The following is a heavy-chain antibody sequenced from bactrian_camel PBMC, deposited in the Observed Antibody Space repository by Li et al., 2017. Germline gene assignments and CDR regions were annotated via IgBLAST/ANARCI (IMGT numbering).Heavy chain of an antibody. CDR3: AVAGCTTVWRVGRQLRETAYND. CDR1: GNIASSRC. J-gene: IGHJ4*01. V-gene: IGHV3S53*01. D-gene: IGHD1*01. Sequence: ESGGGSVQAGGSLRLSCAGSGNIASSRCVGWFRQAPGKGYEVVASIDSDGSKTYADSVKGRFTISRDNAAKNTVYLQMNSLKPEDTAMYYCAVAGCTTVWRVGRQLRETAYNDWGQGTQVTVS. CDR2: IDSDGSK.